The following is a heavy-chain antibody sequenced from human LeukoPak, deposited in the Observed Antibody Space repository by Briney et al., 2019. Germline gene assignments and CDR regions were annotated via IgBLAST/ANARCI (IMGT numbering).Heavy chain of an antibody. V-gene: IGHV3-7*03. CDR3: AKSPRSYYYDSSGYYVDY. J-gene: IGHJ4*02. Sequence: GGSLRLSCAAFGFTFSRSWMSWVRQAPGKGLELVANIKQDRSEKYYVDSVKGRFTISRDNAKNSLYLQMNSLRAEDTAVYYCAKSPRSYYYDSSGYYVDYWGQGTLVTVSS. CDR1: GFTFSRSW. D-gene: IGHD3-22*01. CDR2: IKQDRSEK.